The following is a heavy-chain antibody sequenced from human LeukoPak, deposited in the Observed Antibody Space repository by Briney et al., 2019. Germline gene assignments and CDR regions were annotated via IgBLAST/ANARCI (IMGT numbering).Heavy chain of an antibody. CDR3: ARAEGAASHI. Sequence: SETRSLTCAVSGGSVTTYHWTWIRQPPGKGLEWIGHIHYSGGADYNPSLKSRVSMSLDTSKNHFPLRLTSVTAADTGVYFCARAEGAASHIWGQGTMVSVSS. V-gene: IGHV4-59*02. CDR1: GGSVTTYH. J-gene: IGHJ3*02. CDR2: IHYSGGA. D-gene: IGHD3-16*01.